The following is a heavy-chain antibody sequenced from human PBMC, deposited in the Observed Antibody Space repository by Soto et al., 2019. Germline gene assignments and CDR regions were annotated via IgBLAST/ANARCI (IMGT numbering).Heavy chain of an antibody. CDR3: ARLPAVSGSLAWFDP. CDR2: ISNSGSI. V-gene: IGHV4-59*08. D-gene: IGHD3-10*01. Sequence: WTWIRQPPGKGLEWITYISNSGSINYNPSLRSRATISIDPTKNQLSLKLNSVTAADTALYYCARLPAVSGSLAWFDPWGQGTLVTVSS. J-gene: IGHJ5*02.